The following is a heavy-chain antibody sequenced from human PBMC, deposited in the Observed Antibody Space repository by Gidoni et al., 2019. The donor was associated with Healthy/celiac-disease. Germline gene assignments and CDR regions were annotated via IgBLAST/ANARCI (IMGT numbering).Heavy chain of an antibody. CDR3: AGGPTGPDY. CDR1: GGSISSSSYY. CDR2: IYYSGST. Sequence: QLQLQESGPRPVKPSESLSLTRTVPGGSISSSSYYWGWIRQPPGEGLEWIGSIYYSGSTYYNPSLKSRVTISVDTSKNQFSLKLSSVTAADTAVYYCAGGPTGPDYWGQGTLVTVSS. V-gene: IGHV4-39*01. J-gene: IGHJ4*02.